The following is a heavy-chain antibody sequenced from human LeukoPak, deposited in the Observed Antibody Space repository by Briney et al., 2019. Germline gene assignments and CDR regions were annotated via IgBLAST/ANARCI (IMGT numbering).Heavy chain of an antibody. CDR3: VVYYYDSSGYYSAAFDI. V-gene: IGHV3-74*01. CDR2: INSDGSST. Sequence: QPGGSLRLSCAASGFTFSSYWMHWVRQAPGKGLVWVSRINSDGSSTSYADSVKGRLTISRDNAKNTLYLQMNSLRAEDTAVYYCVVYYYDSSGYYSAAFDIWGQGTMVTVSS. J-gene: IGHJ3*02. D-gene: IGHD3-22*01. CDR1: GFTFSSYW.